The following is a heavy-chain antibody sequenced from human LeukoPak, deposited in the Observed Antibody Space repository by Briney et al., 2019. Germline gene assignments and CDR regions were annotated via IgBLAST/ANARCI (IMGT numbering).Heavy chain of an antibody. J-gene: IGHJ4*02. CDR1: GFTFSSYS. V-gene: IGHV3-21*01. CDR3: AKFKQYCSGGSCYSTLFDY. Sequence: PGGSLRLSCAASGFTFSSYSMNWVRQAPGKGLEWVSSISSSSSYIYYADSVKGRFTISRDNAKNSLYLQMNSLRAEDTAVYYCAKFKQYCSGGSCYSTLFDYWGQGTLVTVSS. D-gene: IGHD2-15*01. CDR2: ISSSSSYI.